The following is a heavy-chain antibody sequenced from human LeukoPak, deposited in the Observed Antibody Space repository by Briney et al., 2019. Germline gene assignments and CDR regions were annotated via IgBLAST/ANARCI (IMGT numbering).Heavy chain of an antibody. CDR2: INPNSGGT. Sequence: ASVKVSCKASGYTFTGYYMHWVRQAPGQGLEWMGRINPNSGGTNYAQKFQGRVTMTRDTSISTAYMELSRLRSDDTAVYYCARQLPSFIVVVPAADFDYWGQGTLVTVYS. CDR3: ARQLPSFIVVVPAADFDY. D-gene: IGHD2-2*01. J-gene: IGHJ4*02. CDR1: GYTFTGYY. V-gene: IGHV1-2*06.